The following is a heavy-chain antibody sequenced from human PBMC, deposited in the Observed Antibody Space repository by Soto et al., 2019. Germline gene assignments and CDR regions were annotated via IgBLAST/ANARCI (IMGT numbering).Heavy chain of an antibody. CDR1: GFTFSTYC. V-gene: IGHV3-23*01. D-gene: IGHD2-15*01. J-gene: IGHJ1*01. CDR2: ISTSGGTT. CDR3: AKEGYCGGGTCYSQN. Sequence: EVLLLESGGGLVQPGGSLRLSCAASGFTFSTYCMNWVRQAPGKGLEWVSGISTSGGTTYYADSVKGRFTISRDNSRNTLYLQMNSLRAEDTAVYYCAKEGYCGGGTCYSQNWGQGTLVTVSS.